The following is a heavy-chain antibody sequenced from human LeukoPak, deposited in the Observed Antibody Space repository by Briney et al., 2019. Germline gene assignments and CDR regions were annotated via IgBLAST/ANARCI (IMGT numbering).Heavy chain of an antibody. CDR2: IKQDGSEK. J-gene: IGHJ4*02. V-gene: IGHV3-7*01. CDR3: ARDVSATGEAFDY. D-gene: IGHD3-10*01. CDR1: GFTFSSYW. Sequence: GGSLRLSCAASGFTFSSYWMSWVRQAPGKGLEWVANIKQDGSEKYYVDSVKGRFTISRDNAKNSLYLQMNSLRAEDMAVYYCARDVSATGEAFDYWGQGTLVTVSS.